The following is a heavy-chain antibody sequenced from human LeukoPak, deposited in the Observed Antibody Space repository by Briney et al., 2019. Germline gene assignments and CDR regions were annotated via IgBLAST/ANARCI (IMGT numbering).Heavy chain of an antibody. CDR2: INPNSGGT. J-gene: IGHJ5*02. Sequence: ASVKVSCKASGYTFTGYYMHWVRQAPGQGLEWMGWINPNSGGTNYAQKFQGRVTMTRDTSISTAYMELSRLRSDDTAVYYCARDDTYYYDSSGYPLFDPWGQGTLVTVS. D-gene: IGHD3-22*01. CDR1: GYTFTGYY. V-gene: IGHV1-2*02. CDR3: ARDDTYYYDSSGYPLFDP.